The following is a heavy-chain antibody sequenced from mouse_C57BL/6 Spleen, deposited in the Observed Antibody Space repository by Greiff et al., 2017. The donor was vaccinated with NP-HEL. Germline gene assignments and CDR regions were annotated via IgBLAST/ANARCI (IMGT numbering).Heavy chain of an antibody. Sequence: VQLQQSDPVLVQPGPSVTISCKVSGYTFTDHTIHWMKQRPEQGLEWIGYIYPRDGSTKYNEKFKGKATLTADNSSSTAYMQLNSLTSEDAAVYFCAGGNYYFDDWGKGTTLTVSS. CDR1: GYTFTDHT. J-gene: IGHJ2*01. CDR3: AGGNYYFDD. CDR2: IYPRDGST. V-gene: IGHV1-78*01. D-gene: IGHD2-1*01.